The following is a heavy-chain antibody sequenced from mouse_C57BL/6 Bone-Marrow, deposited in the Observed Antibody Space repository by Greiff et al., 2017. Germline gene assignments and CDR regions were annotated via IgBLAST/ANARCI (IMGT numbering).Heavy chain of an antibody. D-gene: IGHD1-1*01. V-gene: IGHV1-26*01. CDR1: GYTFTDYY. CDR3: ARMTTVVAGDY. J-gene: IGHJ2*01. CDR2: INPKNGGT. Sequence: EVQLQQSGPELVKPGASVKISCKASGYTFTDYYMNWVKQSHGKSLEWIGDINPKNGGTSYNQKFKGKATLTVDKSSSTAYMELRSLTSEDSAVYYCARMTTVVAGDYWGQGTTLTVSS.